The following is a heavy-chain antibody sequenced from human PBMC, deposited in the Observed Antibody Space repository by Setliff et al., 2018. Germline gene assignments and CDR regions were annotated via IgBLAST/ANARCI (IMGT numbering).Heavy chain of an antibody. J-gene: IGHJ6*03. D-gene: IGHD6-19*01. Sequence: PSETLSLTCTVSGGSISSNYWSWIRQPAGKGLEWIGHIYIGGSANYNPSLKSRVTMSIDTSKNQFSLKLNSVTAADMAVYYCAREQWLDPPGYYYMDVWAKGTTVTVS. CDR1: GGSISSNY. CDR3: AREQWLDPPGYYYMDV. CDR2: IYIGGSA. V-gene: IGHV4-4*07.